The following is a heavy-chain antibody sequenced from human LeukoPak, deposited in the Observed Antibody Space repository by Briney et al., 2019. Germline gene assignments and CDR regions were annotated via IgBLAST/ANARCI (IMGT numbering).Heavy chain of an antibody. J-gene: IGHJ2*01. CDR2: IYSGGST. V-gene: IGHV3-66*01. CDR3: ARRVAVYWYFDL. CDR1: GFTVSSNY. D-gene: IGHD6-19*01. Sequence: GGSLKLSCAVSGFTVSSNYMSWVRQAPGKGLEWVSVIYSGGSTYYADSVKGRFTISRDNSKNTLYLQMNSLRAEDTAVYYCARRVAVYWYFDLWGRGTLATVSS.